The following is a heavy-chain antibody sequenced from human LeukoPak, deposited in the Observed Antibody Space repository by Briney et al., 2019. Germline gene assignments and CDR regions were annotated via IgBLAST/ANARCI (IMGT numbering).Heavy chain of an antibody. CDR2: FYTTGGT. J-gene: IGHJ4*02. CDR3: ARHVKNYYASY. V-gene: IGHV4-4*09. CDR1: AGSITSYY. D-gene: IGHD1-26*01. Sequence: SETLPLTCTVSAGSITSYYWSWIRQPPGKGLEWIGYFYTTGGTNYNPSLKSRVTMSLDTSRNQFSLKLTSVTAADTAVYYCARHVKNYYASYWGQGILVTVSS.